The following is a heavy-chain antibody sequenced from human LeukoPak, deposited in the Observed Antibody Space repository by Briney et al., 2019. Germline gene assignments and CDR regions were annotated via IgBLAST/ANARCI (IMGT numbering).Heavy chain of an antibody. CDR1: GFTFDDYG. D-gene: IGHD6-13*01. V-gene: IGHV3-9*01. CDR3: AKDEYSSSWYTFDY. Sequence: PGGSLRLSCAASGFTFDDYGMSWVRQAPGKGLEWVSGISWNSGSIGYADSVKGRFTISRDNAKNSLYLQMNSLRAEDTALYYCAKDEYSSSWYTFDYWGQGTLVTVSS. CDR2: ISWNSGSI. J-gene: IGHJ4*02.